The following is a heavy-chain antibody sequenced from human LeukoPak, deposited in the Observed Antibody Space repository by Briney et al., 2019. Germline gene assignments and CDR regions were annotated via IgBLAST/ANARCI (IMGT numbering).Heavy chain of an antibody. D-gene: IGHD1-26*01. CDR1: GYSFTSYW. CDR3: AREGEVGVHYFDY. CDR2: IYSGDSDT. Sequence: GESLKISCQGSGYSFTSYWIAWVRQMPGKGLEWMGIIYSGDSDTRYSPSFQGQVTFSADKSISTAYLQWSSLKASDTAMYYCAREGEVGVHYFDYWGQGTLVTVSS. V-gene: IGHV5-51*01. J-gene: IGHJ4*02.